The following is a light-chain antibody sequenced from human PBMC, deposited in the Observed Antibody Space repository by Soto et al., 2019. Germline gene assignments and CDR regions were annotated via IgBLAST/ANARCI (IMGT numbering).Light chain of an antibody. J-gene: IGKJ1*01. CDR2: DAS. V-gene: IGKV1-5*01. CDR3: QLYNSYYP. CDR1: QSISTW. Sequence: IQMTQSPSTLSAFVGDRVTITCRASQSISTWLAWYQQKPGKAPKLLIYDASNLESGVPSRFSGSGSGTEFTLTISSLQPDDFATYYCQLYNSYYPLGQGTEVDIK.